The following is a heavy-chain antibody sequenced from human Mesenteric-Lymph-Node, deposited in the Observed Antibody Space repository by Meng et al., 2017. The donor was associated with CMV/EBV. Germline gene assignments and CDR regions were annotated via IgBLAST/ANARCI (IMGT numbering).Heavy chain of an antibody. D-gene: IGHD2-21*01. CDR3: ARHSAILVTNFDY. CDR1: GGSISSSRYY. V-gene: IGHV4-39*01. Sequence: QLQLQESGPGLVKPSETLSLTCPVSGGSISSSRYYWGWIRQPPGKGLEWIGYIYYSGSTYYYNPSLKTRVTISVDTSKNQFSLKLSSVTAADTAVYYCARHSAILVTNFDYWGQGTLVTVSS. CDR2: IYYSGSTY. J-gene: IGHJ4*02.